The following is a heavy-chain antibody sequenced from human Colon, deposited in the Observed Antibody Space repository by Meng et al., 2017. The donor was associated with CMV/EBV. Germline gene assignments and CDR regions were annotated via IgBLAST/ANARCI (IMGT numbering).Heavy chain of an antibody. J-gene: IGHJ5*02. CDR1: GFTFTDHY. D-gene: IGHD2-21*01. CDR2: IRNKANSYTT. V-gene: IGHV3-72*01. Sequence: AAYGFTFTDHYMDWVRLAPGKGLEWVGRIRNKANSYTTESAASVKGRFTISRDDSKNSVYLQMNSLKTEDTAVYYCARVWRGRWFAPWGQGTLVTVSS. CDR3: ARVWRGRWFAP.